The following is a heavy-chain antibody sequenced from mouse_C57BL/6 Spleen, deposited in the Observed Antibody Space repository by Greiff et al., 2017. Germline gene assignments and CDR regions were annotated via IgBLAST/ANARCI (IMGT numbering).Heavy chain of an antibody. CDR1: GFTFSSYT. Sequence: EVMLVESGGGLVKPGGSLKLSCAASGFTFSSYTMSWVRQTPEKRLEWVATISGGGGNTYYPDSVKGRFTISRDNAKNTLFLQMTSLRSEDTAMYYCARIQFAYWGQGTLVTVSA. J-gene: IGHJ3*01. V-gene: IGHV5-9*01. CDR2: ISGGGGNT. CDR3: ARIQFAY.